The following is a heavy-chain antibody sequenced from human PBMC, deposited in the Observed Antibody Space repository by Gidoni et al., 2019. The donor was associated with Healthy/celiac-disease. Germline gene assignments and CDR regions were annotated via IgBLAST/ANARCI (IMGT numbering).Heavy chain of an antibody. CDR1: GGTFSRSA. CDR2: VIPTFGTA. Sequence: QVQLVQSGAEVQKPGSSVKVSCKASGGTFSRSAISWVRQAPGQGLEWMGGVIPTFGTANYAQKFQGRVTITADESTSTAYMERSSLRSEDTAVYYCAGEVRAAAGTYPYFQHWGQGTLVTVSS. D-gene: IGHD6-13*01. J-gene: IGHJ1*01. V-gene: IGHV1-69*01. CDR3: AGEVRAAAGTYPYFQH.